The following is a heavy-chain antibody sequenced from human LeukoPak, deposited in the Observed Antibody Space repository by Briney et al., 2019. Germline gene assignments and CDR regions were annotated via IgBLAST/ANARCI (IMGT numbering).Heavy chain of an antibody. V-gene: IGHV4-4*02. CDR2: IYHNGAT. Sequence: PSETLSLTCAVSGGSISSSSSVCWTWVRQPPGEGLEWIGEIYHNGATNYNPSLKSRVTVLLDKSKNQFSLKLSSVTAADTAVYYCARDRSSGYYREGNWFDPWGQGTLVTVSS. CDR1: GGSISSSSSVC. J-gene: IGHJ5*02. CDR3: ARDRSSGYYREGNWFDP. D-gene: IGHD3-22*01.